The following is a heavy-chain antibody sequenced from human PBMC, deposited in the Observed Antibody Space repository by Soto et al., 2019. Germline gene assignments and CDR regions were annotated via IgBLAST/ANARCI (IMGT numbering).Heavy chain of an antibody. CDR1: GGTFSSYA. D-gene: IGHD6-13*01. CDR3: ARDLLTQPRTSIAAAGLGGINDP. Sequence: SVKVSCKASGGTFSSYAISWVRQAPGQGLEWMGGIIPIFGTANYAQKFQGRVTITADASASTAYMELSSLRSEDTAVYYCARDLLTQPRTSIAAAGLGGINDPWGQGTLVTVSS. J-gene: IGHJ5*02. CDR2: IIPIFGTA. V-gene: IGHV1-69*13.